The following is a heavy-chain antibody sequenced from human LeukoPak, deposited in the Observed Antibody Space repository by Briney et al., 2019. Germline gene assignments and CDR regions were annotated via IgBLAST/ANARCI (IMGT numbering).Heavy chain of an antibody. CDR3: AREPDRRLATHYFDY. D-gene: IGHD6-19*01. CDR1: GFTFTSSA. J-gene: IGHJ4*02. V-gene: IGHV1-58*02. Sequence: ASVKVSCKASGFTFTSSAMQWVRQARGQRLEWIGWIVVGSGNTNYAQKFQERVTITRDMSTSTAYMELSSLRSEDTAVYYCAREPDRRLATHYFDYWGQGTLVTVSS. CDR2: IVVGSGNT.